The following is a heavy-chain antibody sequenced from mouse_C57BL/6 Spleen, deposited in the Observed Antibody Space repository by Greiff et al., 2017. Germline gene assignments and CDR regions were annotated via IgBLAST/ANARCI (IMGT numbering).Heavy chain of an antibody. D-gene: IGHD1-1*01. Sequence: EVMLVESGGGLVKPGGSLKLSCAASGFTFSSYAMSWVRPTPEKRLEWVATISDGGSYTYYPDNVKGRFTISRDNAKNNLYLQMSHLKSEDTAMYYCARESYKYFDVWGTGTTVTVSS. J-gene: IGHJ1*03. CDR1: GFTFSSYA. CDR3: ARESYKYFDV. CDR2: ISDGGSYT. V-gene: IGHV5-4*01.